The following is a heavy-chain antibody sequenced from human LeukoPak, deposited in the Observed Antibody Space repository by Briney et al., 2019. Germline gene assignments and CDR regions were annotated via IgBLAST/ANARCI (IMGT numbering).Heavy chain of an antibody. J-gene: IGHJ4*02. CDR1: GGTFSSYA. V-gene: IGHV1-69*13. CDR3: ARPDSSSWYGPVDY. CDR2: IIPIFGTA. Sequence: ASVKVSCKASGGTFSSYAISWVRQAPGQGLEWMGGIIPIFGTANYAQKFQGRVTITADESTSTAYMELSRLRSDDTAVYYCARPDSSSWYGPVDYWGQGTLVTVSS. D-gene: IGHD6-13*01.